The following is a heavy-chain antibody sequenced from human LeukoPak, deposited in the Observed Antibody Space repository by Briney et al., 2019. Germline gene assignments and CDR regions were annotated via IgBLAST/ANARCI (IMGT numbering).Heavy chain of an antibody. D-gene: IGHD4-17*01. CDR1: GFTFSSYD. J-gene: IGHJ5*02. Sequence: PGGSLRLSCAASGFTFSSYDMHWVRLAPGKGLEWVAVIWFYGSNKYYADSVKGRLTISRDNSKSTLYLQMNSLRAEDTAVYYCAKSGHDCGDYRKYNWFDPWGQGTLVTVSS. CDR2: IWFYGSNK. CDR3: AKSGHDCGDYRKYNWFDP. V-gene: IGHV3-33*06.